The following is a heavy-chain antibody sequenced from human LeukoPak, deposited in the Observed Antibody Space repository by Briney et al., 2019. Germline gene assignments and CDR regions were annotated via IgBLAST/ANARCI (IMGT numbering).Heavy chain of an antibody. Sequence: GGSLRLSCAASGFTFSGYYMTWVRQAPGKGLEWVSAISGSGGSTYFADSVKGRFTISRDNSKNSLYLQMNSLTAEDTAVYYFSKQARLITVAGFAFYLRGQGNLLTLS. CDR2: ISGSGGST. J-gene: IGHJ4*02. CDR1: GFTFSGYY. D-gene: IGHD6-19*01. V-gene: IGHV3-23*01. CDR3: SKQARLITVAGFAFYL.